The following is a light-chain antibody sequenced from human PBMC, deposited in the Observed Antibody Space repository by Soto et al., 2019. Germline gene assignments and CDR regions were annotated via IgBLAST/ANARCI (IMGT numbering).Light chain of an antibody. J-gene: IGKJ1*01. V-gene: IGKV3-20*01. CDR1: QSVSSDY. CDR3: HQYGSSPET. CDR2: GAS. Sequence: EIVLTQSPDILSLSAGERATLSCRASQSVSSDYLAWYQQKPGQAPRLLMYGASMRAAGIPDRFSGSGSGTDFTLSISRLEPEDCAVYYCHQYGSSPETCGHGTKVEVK.